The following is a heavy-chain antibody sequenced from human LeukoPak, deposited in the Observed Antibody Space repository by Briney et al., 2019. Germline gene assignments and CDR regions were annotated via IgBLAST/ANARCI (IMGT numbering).Heavy chain of an antibody. J-gene: IGHJ4*02. V-gene: IGHV1-2*02. CDR1: GYTFTAYY. D-gene: IGHD2-15*01. CDR2: INPNSGGT. Sequence: TLNLSCTTSGYTFTAYYMHWVRQAPGHGLEWMGWINPNSGGTNYAQKFQGRVTMTRDTSISTAYMELSSLRSDDTAVYYWASVVDYYFDYWGQGTLVTVSS. CDR3: ASVVDYYFDY.